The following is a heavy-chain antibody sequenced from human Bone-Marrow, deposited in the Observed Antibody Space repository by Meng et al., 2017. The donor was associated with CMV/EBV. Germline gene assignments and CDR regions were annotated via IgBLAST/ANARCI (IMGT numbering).Heavy chain of an antibody. D-gene: IGHD1-26*01. CDR1: GYTFTSYG. V-gene: IGHV1-69*05. CDR3: AREGGSYYFDY. Sequence: SVNVSCKASGYTFTSYGISWVRQAPGQGLEWMGGIIPIFGTANYAQKFQGRVTITTDESTSAAYMELSSLRSEDTAVYYCAREGGSYYFDYWGQGTLVTVSS. CDR2: IIPIFGTA. J-gene: IGHJ4*02.